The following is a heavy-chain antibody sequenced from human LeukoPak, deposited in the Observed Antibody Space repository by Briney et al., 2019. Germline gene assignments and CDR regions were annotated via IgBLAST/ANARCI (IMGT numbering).Heavy chain of an antibody. J-gene: IGHJ6*03. Sequence: SETLSLTCAVYGGSFSGYYWSWIRQPPGKGLEWIGEINHSGSTNYNPSLKSRVTISVDTSKNQFSLKLSSVTAADTAVYYCARRDSSGYYYYMDVWGKGTTVTVSS. CDR1: GGSFSGYY. CDR3: ARRDSSGYYYYMDV. D-gene: IGHD3-22*01. CDR2: INHSGST. V-gene: IGHV4-34*01.